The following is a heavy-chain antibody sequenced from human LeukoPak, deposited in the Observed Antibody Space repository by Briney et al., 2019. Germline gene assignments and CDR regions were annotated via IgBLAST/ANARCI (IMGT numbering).Heavy chain of an antibody. CDR2: IYYTGST. CDR1: GGSISSYY. CDR3: ARHRASGSYAFDI. D-gene: IGHD1-26*01. J-gene: IGHJ3*02. Sequence: SETLSLTCTVSGGSISSYYWSWIRQPPGKGLEWLGYIYYTGSTNYNPSLKSRVTISVDTSKSQFSLKLSSVTAADTAMYYCARHRASGSYAFDIWGQGAMVTVSS. V-gene: IGHV4-59*08.